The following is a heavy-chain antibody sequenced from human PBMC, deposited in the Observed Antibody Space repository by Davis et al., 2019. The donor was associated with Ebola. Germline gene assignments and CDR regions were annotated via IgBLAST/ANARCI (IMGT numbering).Heavy chain of an antibody. V-gene: IGHV3-74*01. CDR3: ARVSSGWAFIDY. CDR2: INSDGSST. Sequence: GESLKISCAASGFTFSSYWMHWVRQAPGKGLVWVSRINSDGSSTSYADSVKGRFTISRDNAKNTLYLQMNSLRAEDTAVYYCARVSSGWAFIDYWGQGTLGTVSS. J-gene: IGHJ4*02. CDR1: GFTFSSYW. D-gene: IGHD6-19*01.